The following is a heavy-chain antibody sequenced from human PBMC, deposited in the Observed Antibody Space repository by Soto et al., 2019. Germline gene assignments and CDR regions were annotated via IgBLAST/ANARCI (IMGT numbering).Heavy chain of an antibody. V-gene: IGHV1-46*01. CDR2: INPSDGST. CDR1: GYTFSIFY. CDR3: ARGHSSSPWTPGNY. Sequence: QVQLVQSGAEVKKPGASVKVSCKASGYTFSIFYMHWVRQAPGQGLEWMAIINPSDGSTSYAQKCQGRVTMTRDTSTSTVYMELSSLRSEDTAVYYCARGHSSSPWTPGNYWGQGTLVTVSS. J-gene: IGHJ4*02. D-gene: IGHD6-6*01.